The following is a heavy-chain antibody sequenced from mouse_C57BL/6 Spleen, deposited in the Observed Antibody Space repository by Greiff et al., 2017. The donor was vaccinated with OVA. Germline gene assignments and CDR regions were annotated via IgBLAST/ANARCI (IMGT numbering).Heavy chain of an antibody. CDR3: ASLDYNYAMDY. CDR2: ISAGGSYT. CDR1: GFTFSSYA. J-gene: IGHJ4*01. D-gene: IGHD2-12*01. V-gene: IGHV5-4*03. Sequence: EVKLVESGGGLVKPGGSLKLSCAASGFTFSSYAMSWVRQTPEKRLEWVATISAGGSYTYYPDNVKGRFTISRDKAKNNLYLQMSNLKSEDTAVYYCASLDYNYAMDYWGQGTSVTVSS.